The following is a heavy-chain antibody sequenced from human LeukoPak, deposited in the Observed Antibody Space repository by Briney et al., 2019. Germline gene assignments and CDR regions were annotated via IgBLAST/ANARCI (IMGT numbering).Heavy chain of an antibody. D-gene: IGHD6-19*01. V-gene: IGHV1-46*01. CDR3: ARDNKREIAVAANWFDP. J-gene: IGHJ5*02. CDR2: ISPSGGTT. Sequence: PRASVKVSCKASGYTFTNYNIHWVRQAPGQGLEWMGIISPSGGTTSYAQKFQGRVTMTRDTSTSTVYMELSSLRSEDTAVYYCARDNKREIAVAANWFDPWGQGTLVTVSS. CDR1: GYTFTNYN.